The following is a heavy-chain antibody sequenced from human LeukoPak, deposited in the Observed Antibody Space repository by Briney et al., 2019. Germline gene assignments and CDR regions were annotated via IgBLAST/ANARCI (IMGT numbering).Heavy chain of an antibody. CDR2: ISAYNGNT. V-gene: IGHV1-18*01. CDR3: ARDPLKWELLYRIPGLMDV. J-gene: IGHJ6*03. CDR1: GYTFTSYG. Sequence: GASVKVSCKASGYTFTSYGISWVRQAPGQGLEWMGWISAYNGNTNYAQKLQGRVTMTTDTSTSTAYMELRSLRSDDTAVYYCARDPLKWELLYRIPGLMDVWGKGTTVTVSS. D-gene: IGHD1-26*01.